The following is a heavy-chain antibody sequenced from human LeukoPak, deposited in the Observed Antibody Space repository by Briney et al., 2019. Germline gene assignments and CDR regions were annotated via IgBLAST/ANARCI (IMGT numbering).Heavy chain of an antibody. CDR1: GFTFSSYS. J-gene: IGHJ4*02. V-gene: IGHV3-21*01. CDR2: ISSISSYI. D-gene: IGHD4-17*01. Sequence: GGSLRLSCAASGFTFSSYSMNWVRQAPGKGLEWVSSISSISSYIYYADSVKGRFPISRDNAKNSLYLQMNSLRAEDTAVYYCARGQTTVTYLDDRDYWGQGTLVTVSS. CDR3: ARGQTTVTYLDDRDY.